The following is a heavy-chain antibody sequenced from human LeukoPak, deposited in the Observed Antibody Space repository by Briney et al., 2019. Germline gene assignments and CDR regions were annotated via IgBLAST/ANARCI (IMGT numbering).Heavy chain of an antibody. Sequence: GRSLRLSCAASGFSFSSYGMHWVRQAPGKGLEWVAVVSYDGDNKYYADSVKGRFTISRDNSKNTLYLQMNSLRAEDTAVYYCAKEQGYRLMGAFDIWGQGTMVTVSS. V-gene: IGHV3-30*18. CDR3: AKEQGYRLMGAFDI. CDR2: VSYDGDNK. CDR1: GFSFSSYG. D-gene: IGHD2-8*01. J-gene: IGHJ3*02.